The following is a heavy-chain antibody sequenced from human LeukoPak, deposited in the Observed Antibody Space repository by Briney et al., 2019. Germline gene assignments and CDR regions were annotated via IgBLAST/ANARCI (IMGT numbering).Heavy chain of an antibody. CDR3: ARGVDIVATYFDY. CDR1: GGSISSYY. V-gene: IGHV4-59*01. CDR2: IYYSGST. Sequence: SETLSLTCTVSGGSISSYYWSWIRQPPGKGLEWIGYIYYSGSTNYNPSLKSRVTISVDTSKNQFSLKLSSVTAADTAVYYCARGVDIVATYFDYWGQGTLATVSS. J-gene: IGHJ4*02. D-gene: IGHD5-12*01.